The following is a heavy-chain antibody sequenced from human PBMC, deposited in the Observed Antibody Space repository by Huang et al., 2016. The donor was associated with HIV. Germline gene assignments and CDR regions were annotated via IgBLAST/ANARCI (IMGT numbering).Heavy chain of an antibody. CDR2: IIPMFGTT. CDR3: ARQPYCGGDCAHYYYFYMDV. V-gene: IGHV1-69*13. J-gene: IGHJ6*03. D-gene: IGHD2-21*02. Sequence: QVQLVQSGAEVKRPGASVKVSCRASGGAFSTNAVSWVRQAPGQGLEWRGGIIPMFGTTNYAQGFQGKVTITADESSSTVYMELSSLRSDDTAVYYCARQPYCGGDCAHYYYFYMDVWGKGTTVTVSS. CDR1: GGAFSTNA.